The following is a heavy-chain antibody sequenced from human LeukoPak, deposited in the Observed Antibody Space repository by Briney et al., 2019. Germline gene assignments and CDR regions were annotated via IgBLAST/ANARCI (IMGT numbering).Heavy chain of an antibody. CDR1: GGSISSGSYY. V-gene: IGHV4-61*02. D-gene: IGHD7-27*01. J-gene: IGHJ4*02. Sequence: SETLSLTCTVSGGSISSGSYYWSWIRQPAGKGLEWIGRIYTSGSTNYNPSLKSRVTISVDTSKNQFSLKLSSVTAADTAVYYCARRSWGSVLGYFDFWGQGTLVTVSS. CDR2: IYTSGST. CDR3: ARRSWGSVLGYFDF.